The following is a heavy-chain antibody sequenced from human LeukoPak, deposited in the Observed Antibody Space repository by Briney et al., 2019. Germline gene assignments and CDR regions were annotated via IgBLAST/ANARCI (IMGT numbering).Heavy chain of an antibody. Sequence: SVKVSCKASGGTFSSSAISWVRQAPGQGLKWMGGIIPIFRTANYAQKFQGRVTITADVSTSTAYMELSSLRSEDTAMYYCAIAYCGGDCCSVGDYDAFDIWGQGTMVTVSS. CDR1: GGTFSSSA. D-gene: IGHD2-21*02. CDR3: AIAYCGGDCCSVGDYDAFDI. J-gene: IGHJ3*02. CDR2: IIPIFRTA. V-gene: IGHV1-69*13.